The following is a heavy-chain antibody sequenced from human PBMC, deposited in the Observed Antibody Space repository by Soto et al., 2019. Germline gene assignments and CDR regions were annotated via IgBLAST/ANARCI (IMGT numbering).Heavy chain of an antibody. Sequence: QVQLVESGGGVVQPGRSLRLSCAASGFTFSSYGMHWVRQAPGKGLEWVAVISYDGSNKYYADSVKGRFTISRDNSKNTLELQMNSLRAEVTAVYYCGKDGSYDPALGAFDIWGQGTMVTVSS. CDR2: ISYDGSNK. D-gene: IGHD1-26*01. J-gene: IGHJ3*02. CDR3: GKDGSYDPALGAFDI. V-gene: IGHV3-30*18. CDR1: GFTFSSYG.